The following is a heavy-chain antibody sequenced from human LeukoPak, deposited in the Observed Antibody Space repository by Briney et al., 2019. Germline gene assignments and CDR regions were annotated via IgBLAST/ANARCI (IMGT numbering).Heavy chain of an antibody. D-gene: IGHD3-3*01. J-gene: IGHJ4*02. Sequence: HPGGSLRLSCAASGFTFSSYAMSWVRQAPGKGLEWVSAISGSGGSTYYADSVKGRFTISRDNSKNTLYLQMNILRDEDTAVYYCAKSRDYDFWRGYDLDYWGQGTLVTVSS. CDR1: GFTFSSYA. CDR2: ISGSGGST. CDR3: AKSRDYDFWRGYDLDY. V-gene: IGHV3-23*01.